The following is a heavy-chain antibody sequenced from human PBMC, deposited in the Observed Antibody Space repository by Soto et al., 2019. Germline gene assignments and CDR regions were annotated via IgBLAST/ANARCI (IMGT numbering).Heavy chain of an antibody. Sequence: GGSLRLSCAASGFTFRSFTMNWVRQAPGKGLEWVSTTSSNSAYIYYTDALRGRFTISRDNAKNSLHLQMDSLRAEDTAVYYCTRDASRDSSARGWFDPWGPGTLVTVSS. CDR1: GFTFRSFT. CDR3: TRDASRDSSARGWFDP. J-gene: IGHJ5*02. CDR2: TSSNSAYI. V-gene: IGHV3-21*01. D-gene: IGHD6-13*01.